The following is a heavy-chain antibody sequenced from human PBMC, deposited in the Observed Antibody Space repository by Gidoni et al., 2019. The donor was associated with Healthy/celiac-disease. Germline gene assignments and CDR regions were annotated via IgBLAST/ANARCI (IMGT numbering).Heavy chain of an antibody. V-gene: IGHV5-51*01. CDR1: GYSFTSHW. D-gene: IGHD6-6*01. CDR3: ARHNLEYSSSSEFDY. J-gene: IGHJ4*02. Sequence: AEVKKPGESLKISCKGSGYSFTSHWIGWVRQMPGKGLEWMGIIYPGDSDTRYSPSFQGQVTISADKSISTAYLQWSSLKASDTARYYCARHNLEYSSSSEFDYWGQGTLVTVSS. CDR2: IYPGDSDT.